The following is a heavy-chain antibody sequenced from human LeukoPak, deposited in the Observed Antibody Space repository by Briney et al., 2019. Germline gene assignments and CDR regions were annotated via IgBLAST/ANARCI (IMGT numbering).Heavy chain of an antibody. D-gene: IGHD2-2*01. CDR2: IWYDGSNK. Sequence: GGSLRLSCAASGFTVSSNYMSWVRQAPGKGLEWVAVIWYDGSNKYYADSVKGRFTISRDNSKNTLYLQMNSLRAEDTAVYYCANGYCSSTSCSSFDYWGQGTLVTVSS. CDR1: GFTVSSNY. J-gene: IGHJ4*02. V-gene: IGHV3-33*08. CDR3: ANGYCSSTSCSSFDY.